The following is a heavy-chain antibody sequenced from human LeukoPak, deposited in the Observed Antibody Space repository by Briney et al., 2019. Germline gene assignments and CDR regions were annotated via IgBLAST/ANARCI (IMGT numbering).Heavy chain of an antibody. CDR3: ARDTGYSSSCFDY. D-gene: IGHD6-13*01. J-gene: IGHJ4*02. V-gene: IGHV4-61*02. CDR2: IYTSGST. Sequence: TLSLTCTDAGGSISSSSYECSWIRQPAWKGRDGIGRIYTSGSTHYNPSIKSRVTISVDTSKNQLSLKLSSVTAADTAVYYCARDTGYSSSCFDYWGQGTLVTVSS. CDR1: GGSISSSSYE.